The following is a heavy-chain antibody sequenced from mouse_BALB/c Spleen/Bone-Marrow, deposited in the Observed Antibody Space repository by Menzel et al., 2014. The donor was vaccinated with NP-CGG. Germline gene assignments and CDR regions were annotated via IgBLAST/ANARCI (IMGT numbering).Heavy chain of an antibody. CDR2: IHPSDSET. Sequence: VQLQESGAELVRPGVSVKLSCKASGYSFTSYWMNWVKRRPGQGLEWIGMIHPSDSETRLNQKFKDKATLTVDKSSSTAYMQLSSPTSEDSAVYYCAREREITTVVAGDWYFDVWGAGTTVTVSS. J-gene: IGHJ1*01. CDR1: GYSFTSYW. CDR3: AREREITTVVAGDWYFDV. V-gene: IGHV1-61*01. D-gene: IGHD1-1*01.